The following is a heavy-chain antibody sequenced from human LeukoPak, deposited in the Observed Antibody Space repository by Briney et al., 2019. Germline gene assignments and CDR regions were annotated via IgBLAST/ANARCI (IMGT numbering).Heavy chain of an antibody. J-gene: IGHJ5*02. CDR2: INHSGST. CDR1: GGSFSDYY. D-gene: IGHD5-24*01. Sequence: PSETLPLTCAVYGGSFSDYYWSWIRQPPRKGLEWIGEINHSGSTNYNPSLKSRVTISVDTSKTQFSLKLSSVTAADTTVYYCAVSDRYKPSRSIDPCGQGTLVTVSS. V-gene: IGHV4-34*01. CDR3: AVSDRYKPSRSIDP.